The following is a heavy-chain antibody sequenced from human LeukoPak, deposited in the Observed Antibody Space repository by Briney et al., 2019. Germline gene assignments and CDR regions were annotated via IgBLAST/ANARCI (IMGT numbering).Heavy chain of an antibody. CDR2: INWNGGST. Sequence: GGSLRLSCAASGFTFDDYGMSWVRRAPGKGLEWVSGINWNGGSTGYADSVKGRFTISRDNAKNSLYLQMNSLRAEDTALYYCARRYYGGTSLGLPADFDYWGQGTPVTVSS. J-gene: IGHJ4*02. D-gene: IGHD2-2*01. CDR1: GFTFDDYG. CDR3: ARRYYGGTSLGLPADFDY. V-gene: IGHV3-20*04.